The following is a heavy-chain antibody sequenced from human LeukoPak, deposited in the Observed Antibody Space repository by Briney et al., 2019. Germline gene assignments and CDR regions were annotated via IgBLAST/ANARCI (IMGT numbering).Heavy chain of an antibody. CDR2: ISGSDST. J-gene: IGHJ4*02. Sequence: GGSLRLSCAASGFTFSSFAMSWVRQAPGKGLEWVSAISGSDSTYYADSVKGRFTISRDNSKNTLYLQMNSLRAEDTAIYYCAKGVRFLDWWILDYWGQGSQVTVSS. CDR1: GFTFSSFA. V-gene: IGHV3-23*01. D-gene: IGHD3-9*01. CDR3: AKGVRFLDWWILDY.